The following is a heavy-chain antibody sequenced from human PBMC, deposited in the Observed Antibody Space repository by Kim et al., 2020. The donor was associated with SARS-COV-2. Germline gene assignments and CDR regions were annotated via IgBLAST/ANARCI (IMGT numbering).Heavy chain of an antibody. CDR2: IGNDGNNE. J-gene: IGHJ4*02. V-gene: IGHV3-33*01. CDR1: GFIFSNYG. D-gene: IGHD6-19*01. CDR3: ARTRRGWGIAVAGAGYFFDY. Sequence: GGSLRLSCAASGFIFSNYGIHWVRQAPGKGLEWVAVIGNDGNNEYYADSVKGRFTIFRDNSKKTVYLQMNSLRAGDTAAYYCARTRRGWGIAVAGAGYFFDYWGQGTSVIVSS.